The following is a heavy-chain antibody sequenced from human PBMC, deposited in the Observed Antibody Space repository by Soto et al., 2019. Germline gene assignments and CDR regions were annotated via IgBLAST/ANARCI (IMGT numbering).Heavy chain of an antibody. CDR1: GDSVSSNSAA. J-gene: IGHJ4*02. CDR3: ARSAVAGSFDY. V-gene: IGHV6-1*01. D-gene: IGHD6-19*01. CDR2: TYYRSKWYY. Sequence: SQTLSLPCAISGDSVSSNSAAWNWIRQSPSGGLEWLGRTYYRSKWYYDYAGSVKSRITINPDTSKNQFSLQLNSVIPEDTAVYYCARSAVAGSFDYWGQGSLVTVSS.